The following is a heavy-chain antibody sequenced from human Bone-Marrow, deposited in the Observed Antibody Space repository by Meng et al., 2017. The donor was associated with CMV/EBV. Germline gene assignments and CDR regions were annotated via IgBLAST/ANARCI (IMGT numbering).Heavy chain of an antibody. CDR1: GFTFSGYW. V-gene: IGHV3-7*01. CDR3: ARTNSGSFDY. Sequence: GESLKISCAASGFTFSGYWMNWVRQAPGRGLEWVANIKQGGGEKNYVDSVKGRFTISRDNAKNSLYLQMDSLRAEDTAVYYCARTNSGSFDYWGQGTLVTVSS. D-gene: IGHD2/OR15-2a*01. CDR2: IKQGGGEK. J-gene: IGHJ4*02.